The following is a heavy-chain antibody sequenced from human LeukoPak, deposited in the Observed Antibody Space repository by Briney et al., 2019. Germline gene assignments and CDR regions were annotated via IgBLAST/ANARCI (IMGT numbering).Heavy chain of an antibody. CDR1: GDSIFTNNVA. D-gene: IGHD2-2*02. CDR3: AKGKYTGFDN. V-gene: IGHV6-1*01. J-gene: IGHJ4*02. CDR2: TYYRSKWSF. Sequence: SQTLSLTCAISGDSIFTNNVAWNWIRQSPSRGLEWLGRTYYRSKWSFDYAVSVKSRITINADTSKNQFPLQLSSVTPEDTAVYYCAKGKYTGFDNWGQGTLVTVSS.